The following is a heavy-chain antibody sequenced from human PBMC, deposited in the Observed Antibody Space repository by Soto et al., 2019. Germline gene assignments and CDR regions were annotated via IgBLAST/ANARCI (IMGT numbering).Heavy chain of an antibody. CDR1: GGSLSSYY. J-gene: IGHJ4*02. CDR3: PTRCREALDY. Sequence: SEPLSLTCSVSGGSLSSYYWSWIRQPPGKGLEWIGYIYYSGSTNYNPSLKSRVTISVDTSKNQFSLRLRSVTAADTAVYYCPTRCREALDYCGQGALLTVSS. V-gene: IGHV4-59*08. CDR2: IYYSGST.